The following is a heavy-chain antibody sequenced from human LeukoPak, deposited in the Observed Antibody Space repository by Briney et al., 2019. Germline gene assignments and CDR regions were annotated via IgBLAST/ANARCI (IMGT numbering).Heavy chain of an antibody. CDR1: GYTFTSYG. CDR2: ISAYNGNT. CDR3: ARDSNYGSGSYKDYYYYYGMDV. D-gene: IGHD3-10*01. Sequence: ASVKVSCKASGYTFTSYGISWVRQAPRQGLEWMGWISAYNGNTNYAQKLQGRVTMTTDTSTSTAYMELRSLRSDDTAVYYCARDSNYGSGSYKDYYYYYGMDVWGQGTTVTVSS. J-gene: IGHJ6*02. V-gene: IGHV1-18*01.